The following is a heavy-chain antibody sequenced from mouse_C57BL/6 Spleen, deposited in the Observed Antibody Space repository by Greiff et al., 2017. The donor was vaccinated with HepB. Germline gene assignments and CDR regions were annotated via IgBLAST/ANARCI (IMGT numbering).Heavy chain of an antibody. J-gene: IGHJ4*01. V-gene: IGHV3-6*01. CDR1: GYSITSGYY. CDR2: ISYDGSN. D-gene: IGHD3-2*02. Sequence: EVQLQESGPGLVKPSQSLSLTCSVTGYSITSGYYWNWIRQFPGNKLEWMGYISYDGSNNYNPSLKNRISITRDTSKNQFFLKLNSVTTEDTATYYCARDGSGYVNYAMDYWGQGTSVTVSS. CDR3: ARDGSGYVNYAMDY.